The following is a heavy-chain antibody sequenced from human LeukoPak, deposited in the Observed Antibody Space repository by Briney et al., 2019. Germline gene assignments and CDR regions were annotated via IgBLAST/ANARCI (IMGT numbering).Heavy chain of an antibody. CDR2: IISIFGTA. V-gene: IGHV1-69*13. J-gene: IGHJ4*02. CDR1: GGTFSSYA. D-gene: IGHD4-17*01. Sequence: SAHVSCKACGGTFSSYAISWVRQARGQGLEWMGVIISIFGTANYAQKFQGRVTITADESTSTAYMELSSLRSEDTAVYYCAREGVTIGNSGYYFVYWGQGTLVTVSS. CDR3: AREGVTIGNSGYYFVY.